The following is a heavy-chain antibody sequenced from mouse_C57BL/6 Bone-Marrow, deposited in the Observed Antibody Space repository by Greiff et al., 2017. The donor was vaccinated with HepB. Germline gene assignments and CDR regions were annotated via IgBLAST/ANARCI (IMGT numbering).Heavy chain of an antibody. CDR3: AREGNYGAMDY. Sequence: EVKVVESEGGLVQPGSSMKLSCTASGFTFSDYYMAWVRQVPEKGLEWVANINYDGSSTYYLDSLKSRFIISRDNAKNMLYLQMSSLKSEDTAAYYCAREGNYGAMDYWGQGTSVTVSS. J-gene: IGHJ4*01. CDR2: INYDGSST. D-gene: IGHD2-1*01. V-gene: IGHV5-16*01. CDR1: GFTFSDYY.